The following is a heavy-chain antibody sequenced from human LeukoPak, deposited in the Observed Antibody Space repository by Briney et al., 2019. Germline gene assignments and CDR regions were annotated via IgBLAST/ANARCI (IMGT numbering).Heavy chain of an antibody. CDR2: IYYSGST. Sequence: PSETLSLTCTVSGGSISSSSYYWGWIRQPPGKGLEWIGSIYYSGSTYYNPSLKSRVTISVDASKNQFSLKLSSVTAADTAVYYCARLHSSITMIGGGYWGQGTLVTVSS. CDR3: ARLHSSITMIGGGY. D-gene: IGHD3-22*01. CDR1: GGSISSSSYY. V-gene: IGHV4-39*01. J-gene: IGHJ4*02.